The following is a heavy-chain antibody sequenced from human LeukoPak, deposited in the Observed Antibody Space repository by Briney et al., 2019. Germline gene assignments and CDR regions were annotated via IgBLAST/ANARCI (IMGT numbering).Heavy chain of an antibody. CDR3: AREGDAFDV. CDR1: EFTFSTYT. V-gene: IGHV3-21*01. Sequence: GGSLRVSCAASEFTFSTYTMNWVRQAPGKGLEWVSSISGTSSDIHYADSVKGRFTISRDNAKNSLSLHMDNLRAEDTAIYYCAREGDAFDVWGQGTMVTVSS. J-gene: IGHJ3*01. CDR2: ISGTSSDI.